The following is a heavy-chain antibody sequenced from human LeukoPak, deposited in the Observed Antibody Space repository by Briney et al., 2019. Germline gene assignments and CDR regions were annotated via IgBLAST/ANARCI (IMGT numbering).Heavy chain of an antibody. J-gene: IGHJ6*03. CDR2: MNPNSGNT. CDR3: ARVKSSSWYGSYYYYYMDV. V-gene: IGHV1-8*01. D-gene: IGHD6-13*01. Sequence: VASVKVSCKVSGYTLTSYDINWVRQATGQGLEWMGWMNPNSGNTGYAQKFQGRVTMTRNTSISTAYMELSSLRSEDTAVYYCARVKSSSWYGSYYYYYMDVWGKGTTVTVSS. CDR1: GYTLTSYD.